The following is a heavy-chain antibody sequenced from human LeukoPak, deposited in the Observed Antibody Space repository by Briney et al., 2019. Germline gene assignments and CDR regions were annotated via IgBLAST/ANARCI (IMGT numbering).Heavy chain of an antibody. J-gene: IGHJ3*02. D-gene: IGHD1-26*01. CDR2: ISAYNGNT. Sequence: ASVKVSCKASGYTFTSYGISWVRQAPGQGLEWMGWISAYNGNTNYAQKLQGRVTMTTDASTSTAYMELRSLRSDDTAVYYCARVPEWKWDDAFDIWGQGTMVTVSS. V-gene: IGHV1-18*01. CDR3: ARVPEWKWDDAFDI. CDR1: GYTFTSYG.